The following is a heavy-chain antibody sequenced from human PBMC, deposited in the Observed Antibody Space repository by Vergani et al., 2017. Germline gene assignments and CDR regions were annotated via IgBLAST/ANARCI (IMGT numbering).Heavy chain of an antibody. J-gene: IGHJ2*01. CDR2: INHSGST. Sequence: QVQLQESGPGLVKPSQTLSLTCTVSGGSISSGSYYWSWIRQPPGKGLEWIGEINHSGSTNYNPSLKSRVTISVDTSTNQFSLKLSSVTAADTAVYYCARLSQGESPAAPFHWYFDLWGRGTLVTVSS. V-gene: IGHV4-61*01. D-gene: IGHD3-16*01. CDR3: ARLSQGESPAAPFHWYFDL. CDR1: GGSISSGSYY.